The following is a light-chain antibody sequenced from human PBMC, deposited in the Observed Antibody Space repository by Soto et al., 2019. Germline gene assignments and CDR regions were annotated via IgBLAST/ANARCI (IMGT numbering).Light chain of an antibody. J-gene: IGKJ4*01. CDR1: QSVSSY. V-gene: IGKV3-11*01. Sequence: DIVLTQSPATLSLSPGERATLSCRASQSVSSYLAWYQQKPGQAPRLLIYDASNRASRIPARFSGSGSGTDFTLTISSLEPEDFAVYYCQQRSDWPSTFGGGTKVEIK. CDR3: QQRSDWPST. CDR2: DAS.